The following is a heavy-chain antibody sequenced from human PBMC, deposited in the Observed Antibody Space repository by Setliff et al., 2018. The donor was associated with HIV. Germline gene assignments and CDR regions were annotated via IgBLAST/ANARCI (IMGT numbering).Heavy chain of an antibody. CDR3: ARLWASIAAARHYYFDY. Sequence: ETLSLTCTVSGGSISSSSYYWGWIRQPPGKGLEWIGSIYYSGSTYYNPSLKSRVTISVDTSKNQFSLKLSSVTAADTAVYYCARLWASIAAARHYYFDYWGQGTLVTVSS. CDR2: IYYSGST. D-gene: IGHD6-13*01. V-gene: IGHV4-39*01. CDR1: GGSISSSSYY. J-gene: IGHJ4*02.